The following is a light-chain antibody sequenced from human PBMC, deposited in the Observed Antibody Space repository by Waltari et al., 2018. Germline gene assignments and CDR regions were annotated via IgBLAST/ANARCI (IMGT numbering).Light chain of an antibody. CDR1: SSHIGAGND. CDR3: QSYDSSLSGPWV. V-gene: IGLV1-40*01. Sequence: QSVLTQPPSVSGAPGPRVTISCTGSSSHIGAGNDIHWYQQLPGTAPNLLIYADNNRPSGVPDRFSGSKSGTSASLAITGLQAEDEADYYCQSYDSSLSGPWVFGGGTKLTVL. J-gene: IGLJ3*02. CDR2: ADN.